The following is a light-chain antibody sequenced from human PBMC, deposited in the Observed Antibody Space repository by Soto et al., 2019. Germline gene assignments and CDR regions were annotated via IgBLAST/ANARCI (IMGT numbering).Light chain of an antibody. V-gene: IGLV2-14*01. CDR1: SSDIGAYDF. Sequence: QSALTQPASVSGSPGQSITISCTGTSSDIGAYDFLSWYQHHPGKAPKLLIYEVTNRPSGVSNRFSGSKSGNTASLTISGLQAEDEADYYCSSYTSSSTLLGGGTKLTVL. CDR3: SSYTSSSTL. J-gene: IGLJ2*01. CDR2: EVT.